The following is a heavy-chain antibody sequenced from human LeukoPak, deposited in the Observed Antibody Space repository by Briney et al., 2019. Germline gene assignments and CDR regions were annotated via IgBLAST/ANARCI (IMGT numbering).Heavy chain of an antibody. CDR2: ISYSGTT. D-gene: IGHD6-13*01. J-gene: IGHJ4*02. Sequence: PSETLSLACTVSGGSISSYYWSWIRQPPGKGLEWIGYISYSGTTNYNPSLKSRVTISVAPSKNQFSLKLRSVTAPDTAVYYCARDRGNYFDYWGQGTLVTVSS. CDR3: ARDRGNYFDY. CDR1: GGSISSYY. V-gene: IGHV4-59*01.